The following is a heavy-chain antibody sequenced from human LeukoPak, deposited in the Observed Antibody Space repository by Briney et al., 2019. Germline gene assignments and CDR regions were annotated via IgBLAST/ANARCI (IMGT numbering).Heavy chain of an antibody. V-gene: IGHV3-66*01. CDR1: GFTVSSNY. D-gene: IGHD2-15*01. CDR3: ARGYCSGGSCSGGSDY. J-gene: IGHJ4*02. Sequence: GGSLRLSCAASGFTVSSNYMSWVRQAPGKGLEWVSVIYSGGSTYYADSVKGRFTISRDNSKNTLYLQMNSLRAEDTAVYYCARGYCSGGSCSGGSDYWGQGTRVTVSS. CDR2: IYSGGST.